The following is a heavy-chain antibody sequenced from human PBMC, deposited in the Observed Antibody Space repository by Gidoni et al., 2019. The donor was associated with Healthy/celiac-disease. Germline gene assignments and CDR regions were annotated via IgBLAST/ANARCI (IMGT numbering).Heavy chain of an antibody. CDR3: AKAPISSGWYWFDP. Sequence: EVQLLESGGGLVQPGGSLRLSCAASGFTFSSYAMSWVRRAPGKGVEWVSAISGSCGSTYYADSVKGRLTISRDNSKNTLYLKMDSLRPEDTAVYYWAKAPISSGWYWFDPWGRGTLVTVSS. J-gene: IGHJ5*02. V-gene: IGHV3-23*01. CDR1: GFTFSSYA. CDR2: ISGSCGST. D-gene: IGHD6-19*01.